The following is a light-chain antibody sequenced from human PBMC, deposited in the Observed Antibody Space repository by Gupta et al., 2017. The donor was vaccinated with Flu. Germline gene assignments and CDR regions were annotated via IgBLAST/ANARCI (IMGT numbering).Light chain of an antibody. CDR3: ASYTSSSTVL. V-gene: IGLV2-14*01. Sequence: TSSDVGGYNYVSWYQQHPGKAPKLMICEVSNRPSGVSNRFSGSKSGNTASLTISGLQAEDEADYYCASYTSSSTVLFGRGTKLTVL. CDR2: EVS. J-gene: IGLJ2*01. CDR1: SSDVGGYNY.